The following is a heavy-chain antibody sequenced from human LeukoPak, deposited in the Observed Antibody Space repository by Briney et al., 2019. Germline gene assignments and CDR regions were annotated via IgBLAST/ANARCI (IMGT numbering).Heavy chain of an antibody. D-gene: IGHD6-13*01. J-gene: IGHJ6*03. CDR1: GFTFDDYG. V-gene: IGHV3-20*04. CDR3: ARMDSSPGSYMDV. CDR2: INWNGGST. Sequence: GGSLRLSCAASGFTFDDYGRSWVRQAPGRGLEWVSGINWNGGSTDYADSVKGRFTISRDNAKNSLYLQMNSLRAEDTALYFCARMDSSPGSYMDVWGKGTTVTVSS.